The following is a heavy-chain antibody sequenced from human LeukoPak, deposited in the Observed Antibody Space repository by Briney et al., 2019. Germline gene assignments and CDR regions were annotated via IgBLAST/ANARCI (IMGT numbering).Heavy chain of an antibody. CDR3: ARHSIVGASWFDP. J-gene: IGHJ5*02. Sequence: SETLSLTCTVSGGSISSYYWSWIRQPPGKGLEWIGYIYTSGSTNYNPSLKSRVTISVDTSKNQFSLKLSSVTAADTAVYYCARHSIVGASWFDPWGQGTLVTVSS. CDR2: IYTSGST. D-gene: IGHD1-26*01. CDR1: GGSISSYY. V-gene: IGHV4-4*09.